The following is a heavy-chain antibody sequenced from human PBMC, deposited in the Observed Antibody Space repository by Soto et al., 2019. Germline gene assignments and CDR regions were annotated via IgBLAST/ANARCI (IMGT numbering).Heavy chain of an antibody. D-gene: IGHD2-15*01. Sequence: GGSLRLSCAASGFTFSSCGMHWVRQAPGKGLEWVAVIWYDGSNKYYADSVKGRFTISRDNSKNTLYLQMNSLRAEDTAVYYCARDSSLGYCSGGSCPFDPWGQGTLVTVSS. V-gene: IGHV3-33*01. CDR3: ARDSSLGYCSGGSCPFDP. J-gene: IGHJ5*02. CDR1: GFTFSSCG. CDR2: IWYDGSNK.